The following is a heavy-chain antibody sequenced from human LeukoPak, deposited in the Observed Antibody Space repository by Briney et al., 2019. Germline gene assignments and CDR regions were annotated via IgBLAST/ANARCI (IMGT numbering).Heavy chain of an antibody. CDR1: GYSLSDLS. D-gene: IGHD1-1*01. CDR2: FEPEEGAHGET. V-gene: IGHV1-24*01. CDR3: ATDRLEIYALHI. J-gene: IGHJ3*02. Sequence: ASVRVSCRVSGYSLSDLSIHWVRHVAAKGPEWMGGFEPEEGAHGETIFAQKFEDRLTLTEDTSADTAYMELVRLTSEDTAVYYCATDRLEIYALHIWGQGTAVTVSS.